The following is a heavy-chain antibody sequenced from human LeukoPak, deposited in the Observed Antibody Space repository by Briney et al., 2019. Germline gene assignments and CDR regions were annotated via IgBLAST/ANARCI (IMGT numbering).Heavy chain of an antibody. CDR1: GGSISSSNW. V-gene: IGHV4-4*02. CDR3: ARHGEYYDYVWGSYRHYYFDY. CDR2: IYHSGST. Sequence: PSGTLSLTCAVSGGSISSSNWWSWVRPPPGKGLEWIGEIYHSGSTNYNPSLKSRVTISVDTSKNQFSLKLSSVTAADTAVYYCARHGEYYDYVWGSYRHYYFDYWGQGTLVTVSS. D-gene: IGHD3-16*02. J-gene: IGHJ4*02.